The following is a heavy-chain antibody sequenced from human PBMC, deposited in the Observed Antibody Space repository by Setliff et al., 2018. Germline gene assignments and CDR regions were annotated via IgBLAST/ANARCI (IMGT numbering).Heavy chain of an antibody. CDR3: AREDGPNYYCYYMDI. Sequence: PSETLSLTCTVSGGSISSGNYYWSWIRQPAGKGLEWIGHIQTSGTTNYNPSLKSRVTISVDTSKNQFSLKLSAVTAADTAVYFCAREDGPNYYCYYMDIWGKGTTVTVSS. CDR2: IQTSGTT. CDR1: GGSISSGNYY. D-gene: IGHD3-22*01. J-gene: IGHJ6*03. V-gene: IGHV4-61*09.